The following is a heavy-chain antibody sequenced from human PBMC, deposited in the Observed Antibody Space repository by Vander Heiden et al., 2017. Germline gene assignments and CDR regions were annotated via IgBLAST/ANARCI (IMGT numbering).Heavy chain of an antibody. D-gene: IGHD2-21*02. CDR2: ISSSSSYI. Sequence: EVQLVESGGGLVKPGGSLRLSCAASGFTFSSYGMNWVRQAPGKGLEWVSSISSSSSYIYYADSVKGRVTISRDNAKNSLYLQMNSLRAHDTAVYYCARGGRGDFGGDCYSGGYWGQGTLVTVSS. CDR1: GFTFSSYG. V-gene: IGHV3-21*01. J-gene: IGHJ4*02. CDR3: ARGGRGDFGGDCYSGGY.